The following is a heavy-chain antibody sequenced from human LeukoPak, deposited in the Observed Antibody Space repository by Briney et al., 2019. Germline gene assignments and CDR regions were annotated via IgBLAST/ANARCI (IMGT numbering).Heavy chain of an antibody. D-gene: IGHD6-19*01. V-gene: IGHV3-23*01. J-gene: IGHJ4*02. CDR2: ICGSGGCT. Sequence: GGSLRLSCAASGVTFNTYAIYWVRQAPGKGLEWVSGICGSGGCTYYADSVKGRFTISRDNSKNTVYLQMNSLTADDTAVYYCAKTTVGYSSGRYPGWPADCWGQGTLVTVSS. CDR3: AKTTVGYSSGRYPGWPADC. CDR1: GVTFNTYA.